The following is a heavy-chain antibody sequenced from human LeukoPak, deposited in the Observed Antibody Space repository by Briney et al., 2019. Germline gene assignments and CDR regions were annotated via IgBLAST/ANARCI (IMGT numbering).Heavy chain of an antibody. Sequence: PGGSLRLSCAASGFTFSNFAMSWVRQAPGKGLEWVSGITGSGGGIYYADSVKGRFTISRDNSKNTLYLQMNSLRAEDTAVYYCARAVNYDEALDFDYWGQGTLVTVSS. V-gene: IGHV3-23*01. D-gene: IGHD3-22*01. CDR1: GFTFSNFA. CDR3: ARAVNYDEALDFDY. J-gene: IGHJ4*02. CDR2: ITGSGGGI.